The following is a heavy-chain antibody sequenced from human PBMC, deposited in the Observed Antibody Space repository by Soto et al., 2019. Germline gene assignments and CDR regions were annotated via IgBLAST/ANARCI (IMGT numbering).Heavy chain of an antibody. CDR2: ISAYSGNT. CDR1: GYTFTSYG. Sequence: GASVKVSCKASGYTFTSYGISWVRQAPGQGLEWMGWISAYSGNTNYAQKLQGRVTMTTDTSTSTAYMEMRSLRSDGTAVYYCARGGGYCSSTSCYIKFDYGMDVWGQGTTVTVSS. V-gene: IGHV1-18*01. CDR3: ARGGGYCSSTSCYIKFDYGMDV. D-gene: IGHD2-2*02. J-gene: IGHJ6*02.